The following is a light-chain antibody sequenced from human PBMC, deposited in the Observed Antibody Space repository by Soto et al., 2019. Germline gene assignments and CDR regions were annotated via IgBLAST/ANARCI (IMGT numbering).Light chain of an antibody. J-gene: IGKJ5*01. V-gene: IGKV3-15*01. CDR2: GAS. CDR3: QQRSSWYT. CDR1: QSVSIL. Sequence: EIVMTQSPATLSVSPGERATLSCRASQSVSILLAWYQQKPGQAPRLLIYGASTRATGLPVRFSGSGSGTQFTLTISSLQSEDFAIYYCQQRSSWYTFGQGTRLEIK.